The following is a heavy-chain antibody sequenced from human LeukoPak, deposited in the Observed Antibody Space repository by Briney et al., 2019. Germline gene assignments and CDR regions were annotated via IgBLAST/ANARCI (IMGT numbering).Heavy chain of an antibody. CDR1: GGTFNGYG. CDR2: IIPVFGSS. V-gene: IGHV1-69*05. D-gene: IGHD4-11*01. Sequence: GASVKVSCKTAGGTFNGYGISWVRQAPGQGLEWMGGIIPVFGSSDYAQNFQGRLTITTDESTNTAYMELSGLRYEDTAVYYCVRDSASTVSTLFYWGQGTLVTVSS. CDR3: VRDSASTVSTLFY. J-gene: IGHJ4*02.